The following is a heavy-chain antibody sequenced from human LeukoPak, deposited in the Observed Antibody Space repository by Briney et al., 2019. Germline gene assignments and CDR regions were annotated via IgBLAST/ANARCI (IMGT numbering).Heavy chain of an antibody. J-gene: IGHJ3*02. CDR1: GFTFSNCA. CDR2: ISGSGSST. D-gene: IGHD6-19*01. CDR3: TTEWLTDAFDI. Sequence: GGSLRLSCVASGFTFSNCAMSWVRQAPEKGLEWVSGISGSGSSTYYADSVKGRFTISRDNSKNTLYLQMNSLRAEDTAVYYCTTEWLTDAFDIWGQGTMVTVSS. V-gene: IGHV3-23*01.